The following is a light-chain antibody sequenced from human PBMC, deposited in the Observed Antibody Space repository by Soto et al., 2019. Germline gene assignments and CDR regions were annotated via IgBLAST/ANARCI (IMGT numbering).Light chain of an antibody. CDR2: AAS. J-gene: IGKJ5*01. V-gene: IGKV1-12*01. CDR1: QGISTN. CDR3: LQANRVPLS. Sequence: DIQMTQSPSSVSASVGDRVTMTCRASQGISTNLAWYQQKPGKAPKLLIYAASSLQSGVPPRFSGSGSGTDFTLTISSLQPEDFAVYYCLQANRVPLSFGQGTRLDMK.